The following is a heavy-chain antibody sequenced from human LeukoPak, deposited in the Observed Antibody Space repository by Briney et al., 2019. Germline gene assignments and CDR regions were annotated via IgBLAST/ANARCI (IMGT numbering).Heavy chain of an antibody. CDR2: TYYRSERYN. V-gene: IGHV6-1*01. Sequence: SQTLSLTCAISGDSVSSNSAAWNWIRQSPSRGLEWLGRTYYRSERYNDYAVSAKSRININPDTSKNQFSLQLNSVTPEDTAVYYCAQADGTGYFYFQHWGQGTLVTVSS. CDR1: GDSVSSNSAA. J-gene: IGHJ1*01. CDR3: AQADGTGYFYFQH. D-gene: IGHD3-22*01.